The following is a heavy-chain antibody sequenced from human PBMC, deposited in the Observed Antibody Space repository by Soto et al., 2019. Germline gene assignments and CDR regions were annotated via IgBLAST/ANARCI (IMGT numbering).Heavy chain of an antibody. Sequence: SQTKRLTSTVAWGTIVNYYCRRILQKQGKGLEWIGSIYYSGSTYYNPSLKSRVTISVDTSKNQFSLKLSSVTAADTAVYYCARRGITMVRGDLFDYWGQGTLVTVSS. V-gene: IGHV4-59*05. CDR1: WGTIVNYY. J-gene: IGHJ4*02. CDR3: ARRGITMVRGDLFDY. CDR2: IYYSGST. D-gene: IGHD3-10*01.